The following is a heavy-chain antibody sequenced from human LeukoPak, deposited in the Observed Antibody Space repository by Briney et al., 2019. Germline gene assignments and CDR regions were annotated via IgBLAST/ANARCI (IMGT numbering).Heavy chain of an antibody. Sequence: ASVKVSCKASGYTFTSNYIHWVRQAPGQGLEWMGMIYPRDGSTSYAQKFQGRVTVTRDTSTSTVRMELSGLRSEDTAVYYCAKWDHYDSSGYLFDYWGQGTLVTVSS. D-gene: IGHD3-22*01. J-gene: IGHJ4*02. CDR1: GYTFTSNY. CDR2: IYPRDGST. V-gene: IGHV1-46*01. CDR3: AKWDHYDSSGYLFDY.